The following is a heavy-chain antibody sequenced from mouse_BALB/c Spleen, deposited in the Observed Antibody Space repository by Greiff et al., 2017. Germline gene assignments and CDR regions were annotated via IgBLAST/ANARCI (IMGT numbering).Heavy chain of an antibody. Sequence: VKLQQSGAELAKPGASVKMSCKASGYTFTSYWMHWVKQRPGQGLEWIGYINPSTGYTEYNQKFKDKATLTADKSSSTAYMQLSSLTSEDSAVYYCARSGLRRGYYFDYWGQGTTLTVSS. CDR2: INPSTGYT. V-gene: IGHV1-7*01. J-gene: IGHJ2*01. CDR3: ARSGLRRGYYFDY. D-gene: IGHD2-2*01. CDR1: GYTFTSYW.